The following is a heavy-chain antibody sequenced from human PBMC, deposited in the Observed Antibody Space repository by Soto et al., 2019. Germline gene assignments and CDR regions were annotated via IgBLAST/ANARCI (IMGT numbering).Heavy chain of an antibody. Sequence: QVQLVQSGAEVKSAGSSVKVSCKASGDTFNFYSINWVRQAPGLGLEWVGRVNPILSMSNYAQRFQGRVTMTADKSTGTAHMERRSLRSEDTAIYYCASNYGSGYRAFDSWGQGALVTVSS. CDR3: ASNYGSGYRAFDS. CDR2: VNPILSMS. D-gene: IGHD3-10*01. CDR1: GDTFNFYS. J-gene: IGHJ4*02. V-gene: IGHV1-69*02.